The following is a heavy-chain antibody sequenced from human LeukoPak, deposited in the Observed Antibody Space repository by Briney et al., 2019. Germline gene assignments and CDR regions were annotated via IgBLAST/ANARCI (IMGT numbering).Heavy chain of an antibody. Sequence: SQTLSLTCAVSGASINSGDYAGNWIRQPPGRGLEWIGYIYHTGTTLYNPSLRSRVTISVDTAKNHFSLNLTSVTAADTAVYYCARDRGDGFNYPLDNWGQGILVTVSS. V-gene: IGHV4-30-2*01. CDR1: GASINSGDYA. D-gene: IGHD3-10*01. CDR3: ARDRGDGFNYPLDN. J-gene: IGHJ4*02. CDR2: IYHTGTT.